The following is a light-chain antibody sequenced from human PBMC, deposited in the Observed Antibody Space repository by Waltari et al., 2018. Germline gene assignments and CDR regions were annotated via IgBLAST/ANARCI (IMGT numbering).Light chain of an antibody. CDR1: ALPKQY. V-gene: IGLV3-25*03. CDR2: KEG. J-gene: IGLJ2*01. Sequence: SYELTQPPSVSVSPGQTARITCSGDALPKQYAYWYQPKPGQAPGRVIYKEGERPSGIPGRFSGSSSGTTVTLTISGVQAEDEADYYCQSADSSGTYVVFGGGTKLTVL. CDR3: QSADSSGTYVV.